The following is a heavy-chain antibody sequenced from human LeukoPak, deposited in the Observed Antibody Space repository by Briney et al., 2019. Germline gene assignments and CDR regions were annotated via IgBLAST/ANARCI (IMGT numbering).Heavy chain of an antibody. J-gene: IGHJ4*02. Sequence: GGSLRLSCAASGFMFSSNWMSWVRLAPGKGLEWVANIKEDGTETYYVDSVKGRFTISRDNAKNTLYLQMNSLRAEDTAVYYCARDFLDYYDSSGYPVWGQGTLVTVSS. CDR2: IKEDGTET. D-gene: IGHD3-22*01. CDR3: ARDFLDYYDSSGYPV. CDR1: GFMFSSNW. V-gene: IGHV3-7*01.